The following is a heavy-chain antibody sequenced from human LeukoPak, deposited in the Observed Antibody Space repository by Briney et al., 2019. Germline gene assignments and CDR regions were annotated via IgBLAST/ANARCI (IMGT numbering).Heavy chain of an antibody. V-gene: IGHV1-69*13. D-gene: IGHD4-23*01. J-gene: IGHJ4*02. Sequence: SVTVSCTASGGTFSIYAISWVRQAPGQGLEWMGGIIPIFGTANYAQKFQGRVTITADESTSTAYMELSSLRSEDTAVYYCARGTTVVSWAYYFDYWGQGTLVTVSS. CDR3: ARGTTVVSWAYYFDY. CDR1: GGTFSIYA. CDR2: IIPIFGTA.